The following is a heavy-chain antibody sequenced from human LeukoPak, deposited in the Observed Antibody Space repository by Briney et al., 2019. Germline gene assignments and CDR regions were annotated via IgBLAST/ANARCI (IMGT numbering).Heavy chain of an antibody. CDR3: AREREHDYGTDY. Sequence: GGSLRLSCAASGFTFGSYSMHWVRQPPGKGLEWVSFISGSSGTIDYADSVKGRFTISRDNAQNSLSLQMNSLRAEDTAVYYCAREREHDYGTDYWGQGTLVTVSS. CDR1: GFTFGSYS. V-gene: IGHV3-48*01. D-gene: IGHD4-17*01. J-gene: IGHJ4*02. CDR2: ISGSSGTI.